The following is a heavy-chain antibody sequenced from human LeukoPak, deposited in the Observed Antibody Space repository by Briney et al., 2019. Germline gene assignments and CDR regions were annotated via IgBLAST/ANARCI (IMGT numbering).Heavy chain of an antibody. CDR1: GGSISSGGYY. D-gene: IGHD5-18*01. CDR2: IYYSGST. J-gene: IGHJ4*02. Sequence: PSETLSLTCTVSGGSISSGGYYWSWIRQHPGKGLEWIGYIYYSGSTYYNPSLKSRVTISVDTSKNQFSLKLSSVTAADTAVYYCARWLDTAMVTENYWGQGTLVTVSS. V-gene: IGHV4-31*03. CDR3: ARWLDTAMVTENY.